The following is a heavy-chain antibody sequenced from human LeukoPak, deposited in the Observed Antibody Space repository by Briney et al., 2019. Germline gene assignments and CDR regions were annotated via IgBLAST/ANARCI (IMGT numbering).Heavy chain of an antibody. CDR1: GFTFSSYA. V-gene: IGHV3-23*01. CDR2: ISPSGGST. Sequence: GSLRLSCAASGFTFSSYAMSWVRQAPGEGLEWVSTISPSGGSTFYAGSVKGRFTIFRDNSKNTLYLQMNNLRVDDTAVYYCAKDPYSGSPRGFDYWGQGTLVAASS. D-gene: IGHD1-26*01. J-gene: IGHJ4*02. CDR3: AKDPYSGSPRGFDY.